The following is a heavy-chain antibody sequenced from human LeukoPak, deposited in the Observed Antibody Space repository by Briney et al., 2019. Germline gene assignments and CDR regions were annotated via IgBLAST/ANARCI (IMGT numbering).Heavy chain of an antibody. D-gene: IGHD6-6*01. Sequence: SVKVSCKASGFTFTSSAVQWVRQARGQRLEWIGWIVVGSGNTNYAQKFQERVTITRDMSTSTAYMELSSLRSEDTAVYYCAADKLAGLEGDYWGQGTLVTVSS. CDR1: GFTFTSSA. V-gene: IGHV1-58*01. CDR3: AADKLAGLEGDY. CDR2: IVVGSGNT. J-gene: IGHJ4*02.